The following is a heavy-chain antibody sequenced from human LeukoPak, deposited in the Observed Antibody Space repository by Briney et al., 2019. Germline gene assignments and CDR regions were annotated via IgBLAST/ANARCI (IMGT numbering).Heavy chain of an antibody. J-gene: IGHJ4*02. Sequence: GGSLRLSCAASGFTFSNYAMSWVRQAPGKGLEWVSVMSSGGYSEYYSDSVRGRFTVSRDNSKNTLDLQMTDLRPEDTAIYYCAKRNTMVRGGPCFDYWGQGILVAVSS. V-gene: IGHV3-23*01. D-gene: IGHD3-10*01. CDR2: MSSGGYSE. CDR1: GFTFSNYA. CDR3: AKRNTMVRGGPCFDY.